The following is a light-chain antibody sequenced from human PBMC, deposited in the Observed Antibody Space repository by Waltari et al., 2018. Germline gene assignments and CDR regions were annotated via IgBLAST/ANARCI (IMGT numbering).Light chain of an antibody. Sequence: QSVLTQPPSASGTPGQRVTISCSGTSSNLGNNVVNWYQQVPGTAPKLLIYRNDLAPPGGPDRFSAAKSGTSASLSISGLQSEDEAEYYCASWDDSLNGHWVFGGGTKVTVL. CDR3: ASWDDSLNGHWV. CDR1: SSNLGNNV. CDR2: RND. V-gene: IGLV1-44*01. J-gene: IGLJ3*02.